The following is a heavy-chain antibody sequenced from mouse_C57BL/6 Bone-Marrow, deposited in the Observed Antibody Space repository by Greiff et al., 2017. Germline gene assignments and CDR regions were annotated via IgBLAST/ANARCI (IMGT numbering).Heavy chain of an antibody. J-gene: IGHJ1*03. CDR3: ARPYDSNYWYFDV. Sequence: QVQLQQPGAELVKPGASVTMSCKASGYTFTSYWITWVKQRPGQGLEWIGDIYPGSGSTNYTEKFKSKATLTVDTSSSTAYVKLSSLTSEDSAVYYCARPYDSNYWYFDVWGTGTTVTVSS. CDR2: IYPGSGST. D-gene: IGHD2-5*01. V-gene: IGHV1-55*01. CDR1: GYTFTSYW.